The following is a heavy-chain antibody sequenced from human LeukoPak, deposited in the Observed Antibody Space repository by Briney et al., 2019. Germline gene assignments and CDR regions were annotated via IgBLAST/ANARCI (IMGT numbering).Heavy chain of an antibody. CDR1: GFTFSNYW. CDR3: ASVGSGSYSFDY. J-gene: IGHJ4*02. V-gene: IGHV3-7*01. Sequence: GGSLRLSCAASGFTFSNYWMSWVRQAPGKGLEWVANIKQDGSEKYYVDSVKGRFTISRDKAKNSLFLQMNSLRAEDTAVYYCASVGSGSYSFDYWGQGTLVTVSS. D-gene: IGHD1-26*01. CDR2: IKQDGSEK.